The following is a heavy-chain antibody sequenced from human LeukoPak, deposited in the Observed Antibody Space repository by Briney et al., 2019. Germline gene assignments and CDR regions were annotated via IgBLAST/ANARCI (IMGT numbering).Heavy chain of an antibody. D-gene: IGHD3-9*01. V-gene: IGHV1-8*03. J-gene: IGHJ6*03. CDR1: GYTFTSYD. Sequence: GASVKVSCKASGYTFTSYDINWVRQATGQGLEWMGWMNPNSGNTGYAQKFQGRVTITRNTSISTAYMELSSLRSEDTAVYYCARGMGETGYYYYYYYYYMDVWGKGTTVTVSS. CDR2: MNPNSGNT. CDR3: ARGMGETGYYYYYYYYYMDV.